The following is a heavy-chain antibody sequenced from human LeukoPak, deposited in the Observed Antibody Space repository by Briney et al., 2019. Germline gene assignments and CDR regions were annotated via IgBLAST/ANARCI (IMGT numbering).Heavy chain of an antibody. J-gene: IGHJ4*02. CDR2: ISYDGSNK. V-gene: IGHV3-30*04. CDR3: AKVRIAAAGRVDY. CDR1: GFTSSSYA. D-gene: IGHD6-13*01. Sequence: PGGSLRLSCAASGFTSSSYAMHWVRQAPGKGLEWVAVISYDGSNKYYADSVKGRFTISRDNSKNTLYLQMNSLRAEDTAVYYCAKVRIAAAGRVDYWGQGTLVTVSS.